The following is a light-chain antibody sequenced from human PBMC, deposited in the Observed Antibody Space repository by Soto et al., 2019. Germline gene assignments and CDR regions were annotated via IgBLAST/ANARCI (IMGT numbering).Light chain of an antibody. V-gene: IGKV3-20*01. CDR3: QQYGSTPLT. CDR1: QSVSSNY. CDR2: GAS. Sequence: EIVLTQSPGTLSLSPGERATLSCRASQSVSSNYIAWYQQKPGQTPRLLIYGASSRATGIPDRFSGSGSGTDFSLTISRPEPEDFAVYYCQQYGSTPLTFGQGTKVDIK. J-gene: IGKJ1*01.